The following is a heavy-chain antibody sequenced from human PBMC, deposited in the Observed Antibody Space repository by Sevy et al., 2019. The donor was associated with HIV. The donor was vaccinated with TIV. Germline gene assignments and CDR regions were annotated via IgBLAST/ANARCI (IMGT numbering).Heavy chain of an antibody. D-gene: IGHD2-8*01. Sequence: GGSLRLSCATSGFPFNIYSMSWVRQAPGKGLEWVSTLSFGCGKINYADSVKGRLTISRDNSENTLELEMNSLRAEATALYYCAREGCTKPQDYWGRGTLVTVSS. CDR2: LSFGCGKI. J-gene: IGHJ4*02. CDR3: AREGCTKPQDY. CDR1: GFPFNIYS. V-gene: IGHV3-23*01.